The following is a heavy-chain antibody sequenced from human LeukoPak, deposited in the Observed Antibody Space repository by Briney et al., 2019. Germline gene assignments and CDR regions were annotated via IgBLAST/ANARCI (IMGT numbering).Heavy chain of an antibody. CDR3: ARGRGVRTPGRWFDP. Sequence: ASVKVSCKASGYTFTSYDINWVRQATGQGLEWMGWMNPNSGNTGYAQKFQGRVTITRNTSISTAYMELSSLRSEDTAVYYCARGRGVRTPGRWFDPWGQGTLVTVSS. D-gene: IGHD1-14*01. V-gene: IGHV1-8*03. J-gene: IGHJ5*02. CDR2: MNPNSGNT. CDR1: GYTFTSYD.